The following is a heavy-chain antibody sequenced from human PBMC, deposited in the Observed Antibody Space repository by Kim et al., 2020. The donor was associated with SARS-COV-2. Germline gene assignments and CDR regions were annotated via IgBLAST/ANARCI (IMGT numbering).Heavy chain of an antibody. CDR1: GYTFINFG. J-gene: IGHJ4*02. Sequence: ASVKVSCKTSGYTFINFGITWVRQAPGQGLEGMGWIGVYNGNTKFPKKFQGRVTMTTDTSTSTAYMELRSLRSDDTAVYYCARYLLTGSFDSWGQGTLVTVSS. D-gene: IGHD1-26*01. CDR2: IGVYNGNT. V-gene: IGHV1-18*01. CDR3: ARYLLTGSFDS.